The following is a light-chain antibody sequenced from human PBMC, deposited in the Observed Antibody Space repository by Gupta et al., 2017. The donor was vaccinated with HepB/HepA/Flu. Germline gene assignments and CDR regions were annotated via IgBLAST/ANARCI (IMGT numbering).Light chain of an antibody. V-gene: IGKV3-15*01. CDR2: GAF. J-gene: IGKJ4*01. Sequence: EIVLTQSPATLSVSPGERATLSCRASENIRSNLAWYQQRPGQGPRLLIYGAFTRATGIPARFSGSGSGTEFTLTISSLQSEDSAFYSCHQYEDWPLTFGGGTKVEIK. CDR1: ENIRSN. CDR3: HQYEDWPLT.